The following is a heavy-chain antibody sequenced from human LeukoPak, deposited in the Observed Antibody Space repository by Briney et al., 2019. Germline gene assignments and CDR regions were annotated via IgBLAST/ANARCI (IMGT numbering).Heavy chain of an antibody. Sequence: GGSLRLSCAASGFTFDTYWLSWVRQAPGKGLEWVANIKQDGSEKDYVDPVKGRFTISRDNAKNSLYLQMNSLRAEDTGVYYCARGDTQSKYRQFDSWGQGSLVIVSS. CDR1: GFTFDTYW. V-gene: IGHV3-7*04. D-gene: IGHD3-16*02. CDR2: IKQDGSEK. CDR3: ARGDTQSKYRQFDS. J-gene: IGHJ4*02.